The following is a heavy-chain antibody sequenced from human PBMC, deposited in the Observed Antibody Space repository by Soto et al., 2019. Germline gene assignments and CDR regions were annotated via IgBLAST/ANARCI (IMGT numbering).Heavy chain of an antibody. J-gene: IGHJ4*02. Sequence: GSLRVCCAASGLSFSRYALVRVRQAPGKGLEWVAEISGSGTSTYYAPSVKGRFIISSDSSKNTFYLRMNSLRAEDTAMYYCERSLSALFSLGGFNYWGQGALVTGSS. CDR1: GLSFSRYA. CDR2: ISGSGTST. D-gene: IGHD2-21*01. CDR3: ERSLSALFSLGGFNY. V-gene: IGHV3-23*01.